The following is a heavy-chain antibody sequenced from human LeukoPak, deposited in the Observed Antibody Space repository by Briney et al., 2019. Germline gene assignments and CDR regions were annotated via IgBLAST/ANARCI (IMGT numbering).Heavy chain of an antibody. V-gene: IGHV3-23*01. Sequence: GGSLRLSCAASGFTFSSYAMSWVRQAPGKGLEWVSAISGSGGSTYYADSVKGRFTISRDNAKNSLYLQMNSLRAEDTAVYYCARDLGATVTPYYLDYWGQGTLVTVSS. CDR1: GFTFSSYA. CDR3: ARDLGATVTPYYLDY. D-gene: IGHD4-17*01. J-gene: IGHJ4*02. CDR2: ISGSGGST.